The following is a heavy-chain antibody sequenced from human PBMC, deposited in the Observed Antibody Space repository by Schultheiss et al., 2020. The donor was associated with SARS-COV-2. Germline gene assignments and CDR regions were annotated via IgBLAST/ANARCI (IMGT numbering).Heavy chain of an antibody. J-gene: IGHJ6*02. CDR1: RLGFSIAW. CDR3: ARVRWLRDYYYYYGMDV. V-gene: IGHV3-15*07. CDR2: IKSQSDGGTT. Sequence: GSLRLSCAASRLGFSIAWMNWVRQAPGKGLQWVGRIKSQSDGGTTEYAAPVKGRFTISRDDSKTTLYLQMNSLRAEDTAVYYCARVRWLRDYYYYYGMDVWGQGTTVTVSS. D-gene: IGHD5-12*01.